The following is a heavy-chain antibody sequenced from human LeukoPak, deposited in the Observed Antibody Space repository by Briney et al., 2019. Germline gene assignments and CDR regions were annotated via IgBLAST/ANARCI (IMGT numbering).Heavy chain of an antibody. CDR1: GGSFSGYY. J-gene: IGHJ4*02. V-gene: IGHV4-34*01. CDR3: ARGGPTYYYDSSGLHDY. Sequence: SETLSLTCAVYGGSFSGYYWSWIRQPPGKGLEWIGEINHSGSTNYNPSLKSRVTISVDTSKNRFSLKLSSVTAADTAVYYCARGGPTYYYDSSGLHDYWGQGTPVTVSS. CDR2: INHSGST. D-gene: IGHD3-22*01.